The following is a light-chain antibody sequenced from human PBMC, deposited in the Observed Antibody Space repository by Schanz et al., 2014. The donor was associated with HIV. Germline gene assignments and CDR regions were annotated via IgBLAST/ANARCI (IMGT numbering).Light chain of an antibody. J-gene: IGLJ3*02. CDR3: SSYTSSSTLV. CDR1: SSDVGGYNY. Sequence: QSVLTQPPSVSGSPGQSITISCTGTSSDVGGYNYVSWYQQHPGKAPKLMIYDVINRPSGVSNRFSGSKSGNTASLTIFGLQAEDEADYYCSSYTSSSTLVFGGGTKLTVL. CDR2: DVI. V-gene: IGLV2-14*03.